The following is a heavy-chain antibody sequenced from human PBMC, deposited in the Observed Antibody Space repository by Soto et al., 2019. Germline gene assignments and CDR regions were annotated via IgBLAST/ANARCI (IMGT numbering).Heavy chain of an antibody. V-gene: IGHV1-2*04. CDR2: INPNSGGT. J-gene: IGHJ6*02. D-gene: IGHD2-21*02. Sequence: ASVKVSCKASGYTFTGYYMHWVRQAPGQGLEWMGWINPNSGGTNYAQKFQGWVTMTRDTSISTAYMELSRLRSDDTAVYYCARAIGDVGLRYYYYGMDVWGQGTTVTVSS. CDR3: ARAIGDVGLRYYYYGMDV. CDR1: GYTFTGYY.